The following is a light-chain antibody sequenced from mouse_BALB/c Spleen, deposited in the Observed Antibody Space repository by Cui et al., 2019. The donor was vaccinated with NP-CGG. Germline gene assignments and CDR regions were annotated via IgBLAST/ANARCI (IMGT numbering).Light chain of an antibody. Sequence: QAVVTQESALTTSPGETVTLTCRSSTGAVTTNNYANWVQEKPDHLFTGLIGGTKNRAPGVPARFSGSLIGDKAVLTITGAQTEDEAIYFCALWYSNHWVFGGGTKLTVL. CDR1: TGAVTTNNY. CDR2: GTK. V-gene: IGLV1*01. J-gene: IGLJ1*01. CDR3: ALWYSNHWV.